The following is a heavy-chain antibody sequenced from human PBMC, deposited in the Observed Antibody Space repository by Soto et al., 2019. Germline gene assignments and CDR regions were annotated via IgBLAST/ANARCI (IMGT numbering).Heavy chain of an antibody. CDR1: GFTFSSYG. CDR3: ARSMAVSAYDAFHI. J-gene: IGHJ3*02. CDR2: IWYDGSNK. D-gene: IGHD2-8*02. Sequence: QVQLVESGGGVVQPGRSLRLSCAASGFTFSSYGMHWVRQAPGKGLEWVAVIWYDGSNKYYADSVKGRFTISRDNSKNTLYLQMNSLRAEDTAVYYCARSMAVSAYDAFHIWGQGTMVTVSS. V-gene: IGHV3-33*01.